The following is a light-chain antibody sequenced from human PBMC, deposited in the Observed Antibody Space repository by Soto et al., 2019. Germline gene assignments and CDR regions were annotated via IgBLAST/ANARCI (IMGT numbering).Light chain of an antibody. CDR3: QQNNSFPLT. CDR1: QGVSSW. V-gene: IGKV1-12*01. CDR2: SAS. J-gene: IGKJ4*01. Sequence: DIQMTQSPYSMSASIGDRVAITCRASQGVSSWLAWYQQKPGKAPKLVIYSASSLQSGVPPRFSGSGSGTDFTLTISSLQPEDFATYYCQQNNSFPLTLGGGTKVDIK.